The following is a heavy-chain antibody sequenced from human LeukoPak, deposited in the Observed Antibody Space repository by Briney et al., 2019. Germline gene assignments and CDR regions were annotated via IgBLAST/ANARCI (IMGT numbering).Heavy chain of an antibody. D-gene: IGHD6-19*01. CDR2: ISWNSGSI. Sequence: PGGSLRLSCAASGFTFSSYWMHWVRQAPGKGLEWVSGISWNSGSIGHADSVKGRFTISRDNAKNSLYLQMNSLRAEDMALYYCAKGSSGWCLDPFDYWGQGTLVTVSS. V-gene: IGHV3-9*03. CDR1: GFTFSSYW. J-gene: IGHJ4*02. CDR3: AKGSSGWCLDPFDY.